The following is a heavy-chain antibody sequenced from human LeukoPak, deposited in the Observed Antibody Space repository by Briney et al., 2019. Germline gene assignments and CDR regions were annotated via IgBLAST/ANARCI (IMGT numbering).Heavy chain of an antibody. D-gene: IGHD6-6*01. V-gene: IGHV1-18*01. CDR3: ARRAARPYYFDN. Sequence: ASVKVSCKASGYTFDSYGISRARQAPGQGLESMGWISVYNGYTDTAQKLQGRLTMTTDASTSTAYMELTNLRSDDTAVYYCARRAARPYYFDNWGQGTLVTVSS. CDR2: ISVYNGYT. CDR1: GYTFDSYG. J-gene: IGHJ4*02.